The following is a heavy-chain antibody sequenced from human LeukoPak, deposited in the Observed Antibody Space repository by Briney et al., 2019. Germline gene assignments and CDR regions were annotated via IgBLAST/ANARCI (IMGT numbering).Heavy chain of an antibody. CDR1: GFTFSSYW. CDR2: IKQDGSEK. V-gene: IGHV3-7*01. D-gene: IGHD2-2*01. J-gene: IGHJ4*01. Sequence: GGSLRLSCAASGFTFSSYWMSWVRQAPGKGLEWVANIKQDGSEKYYVDSVKGRFTISRDNAKNSLYLQMNSLRAEDTAVYYCARDQPTYCSSTSCYLYYFDYWGQGTLVTVSS. CDR3: ARDQPTYCSSTSCYLYYFDY.